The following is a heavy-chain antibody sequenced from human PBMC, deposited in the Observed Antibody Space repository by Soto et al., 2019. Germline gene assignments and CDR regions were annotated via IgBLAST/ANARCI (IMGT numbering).Heavy chain of an antibody. CDR2: ISGSGGST. CDR1: GFTFSSYA. V-gene: IGHV3-23*01. J-gene: IGHJ6*02. Sequence: PGGSLRLSCAASGFTFSSYAMSWVRQAPGKGLEWVSAISGSGGSTYYADSVKGRFTISRDNSKNTLYLQMNSLRAEDTAVYYCAKNVWGITIFGGMDVWGHGTTVSVSS. D-gene: IGHD3-9*01. CDR3: AKNVWGITIFGGMDV.